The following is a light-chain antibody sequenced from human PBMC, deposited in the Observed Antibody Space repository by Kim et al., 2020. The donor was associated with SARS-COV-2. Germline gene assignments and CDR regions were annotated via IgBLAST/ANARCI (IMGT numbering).Light chain of an antibody. J-gene: IGLJ2*01. CDR2: DVT. CDR3: SSYTSSGTVV. CDR1: SSDVGGYDY. V-gene: IGLV2-14*03. Sequence: GQSITISCTGTSSDVGGYDYVSWYQQHPGKVPKLMIYDVTKRPSGVSNRFSGSKSGNTASLTISGLQAEDEADYHCSSYTSSGTVVFGGGTQLTVL.